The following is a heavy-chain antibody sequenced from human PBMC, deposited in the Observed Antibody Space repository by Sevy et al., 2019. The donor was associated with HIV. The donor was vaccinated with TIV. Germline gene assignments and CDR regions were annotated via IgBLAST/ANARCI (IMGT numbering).Heavy chain of an antibody. Sequence: GESLKISCKGSGYSFTSYWIGWVRQMPGKGLEWMGIIYPGDSDTRYSPSFQGQVTISADKSISTAYLQWSSLKASDTAMYYCARLRDGYNLDYYYGMDVWGQGTTVTVSS. CDR1: GYSFTSYW. V-gene: IGHV5-51*01. D-gene: IGHD5-12*01. CDR2: IYPGDSDT. J-gene: IGHJ6*02. CDR3: ARLRDGYNLDYYYGMDV.